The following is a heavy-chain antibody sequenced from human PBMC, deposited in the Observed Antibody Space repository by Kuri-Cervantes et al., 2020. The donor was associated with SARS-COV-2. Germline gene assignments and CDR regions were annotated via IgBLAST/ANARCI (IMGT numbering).Heavy chain of an antibody. CDR1: GFTFSSYG. CDR2: IRYDGSNK. D-gene: IGHD3-22*01. CDR3: ARQTYYYDSSGYYDGYYYYMDV. J-gene: IGHJ6*03. Sequence: GGSLRLSCAASGFTFSSYGMHWVRQAPGKGLEWVAFIRYDGSNKYYADSVKGRFTISRDNSKNTLYLQMNSLRAEDTAVYYCARQTYYYDSSGYYDGYYYYMDVWGKGTTVTVSS. V-gene: IGHV3-30*02.